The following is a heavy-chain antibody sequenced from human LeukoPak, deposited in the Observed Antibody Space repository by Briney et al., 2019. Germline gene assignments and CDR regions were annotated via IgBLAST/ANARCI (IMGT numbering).Heavy chain of an antibody. Sequence: GGSLRLSCAASGFTFSSYSMNWVRQAPGKGLEWVSSISSSSSYIYYADSVKGRLTISRDNSKNTLYLQMNSLRAEDTAVYYCAREGPRGNSQFDYWGQGTLVTVSS. CDR2: ISSSSSYI. J-gene: IGHJ4*02. D-gene: IGHD2/OR15-2a*01. CDR3: AREGPRGNSQFDY. V-gene: IGHV3-21*01. CDR1: GFTFSSYS.